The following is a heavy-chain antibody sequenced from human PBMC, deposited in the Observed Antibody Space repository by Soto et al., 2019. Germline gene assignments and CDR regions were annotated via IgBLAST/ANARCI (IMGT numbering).Heavy chain of an antibody. D-gene: IGHD3-22*01. Sequence: GESLKISCRTSGYKFTSSWIAWVRQKPGKGLEWMGIIFPSDSDTRYSPSFQGQVTISADRSTSTVFLQWASLKASDTAVYFCARKDKSGYFNWFDPWGQGTLVTVSS. V-gene: IGHV5-51*01. J-gene: IGHJ5*02. CDR3: ARKDKSGYFNWFDP. CDR2: IFPSDSDT. CDR1: GYKFTSSW.